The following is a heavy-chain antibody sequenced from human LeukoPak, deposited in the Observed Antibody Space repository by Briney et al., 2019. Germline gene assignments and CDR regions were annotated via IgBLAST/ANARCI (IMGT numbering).Heavy chain of an antibody. CDR1: GGSISSGSYY. V-gene: IGHV4-61*02. CDR3: ASYNGSYLYYYYYMDV. CDR2: IYTSGST. Sequence: SQTLSLTCTVSGGSISSGSYYWSWIRQPAGKGLEWIGRIYTSGSTNYNPSLKSRVTISVDTSKNQFSLKLSSVTAADTAVYYCASYNGSYLYYYYYMDVWGKGTTVTVSS. J-gene: IGHJ6*03. D-gene: IGHD1-26*01.